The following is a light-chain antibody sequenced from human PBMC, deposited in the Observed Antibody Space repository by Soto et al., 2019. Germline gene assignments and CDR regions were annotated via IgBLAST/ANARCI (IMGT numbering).Light chain of an antibody. J-gene: IGKJ4*01. CDR3: QQYYKTPRT. CDR2: WAS. CDR1: QSVLYSSNNRNY. V-gene: IGKV4-1*01. Sequence: DIVMTQSPDSLAVSLGERATINCKSSQSVLYSSNNRNYLAWYQQKSGQPPRLLIYWASARESGVPDRFSGSGSGTDFTLTISSLQAEDVAVYYCQQYYKTPRTFGGGTKV.